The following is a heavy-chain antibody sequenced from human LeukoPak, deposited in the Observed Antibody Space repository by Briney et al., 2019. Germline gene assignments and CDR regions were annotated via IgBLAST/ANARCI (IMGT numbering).Heavy chain of an antibody. V-gene: IGHV3-23*01. Sequence: GGSLRLSCGASGFTFNTYAMSWVRQAPGKGLEWVSAISGSGGSTYYADSVRGRFTISRDNSKNTLYLQMNSLRAEDTAVYYCAKNLITLLSTVTTDYWGQGTLVTVSS. CDR1: GFTFNTYA. CDR3: AKNLITLLSTVTTDY. D-gene: IGHD4-17*01. J-gene: IGHJ4*02. CDR2: ISGSGGST.